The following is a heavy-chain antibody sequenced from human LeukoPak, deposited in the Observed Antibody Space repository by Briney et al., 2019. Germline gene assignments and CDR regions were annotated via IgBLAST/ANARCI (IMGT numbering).Heavy chain of an antibody. CDR2: IYSGGST. J-gene: IGHJ4*02. CDR1: GYTVSSNY. V-gene: IGHV3-53*05. Sequence: PGGSLRLSCAASGYTVSSNYMSWVRQAPGKGLEWVSVIYSGGSTYYADSVKGRFTISRDNSKNTLYLQMNSLRAEDTAVYYCARLGLGVMLSAPSLDYWGQGTLVTVSS. CDR3: ARLGLGVMLSAPSLDY. D-gene: IGHD2-8*01.